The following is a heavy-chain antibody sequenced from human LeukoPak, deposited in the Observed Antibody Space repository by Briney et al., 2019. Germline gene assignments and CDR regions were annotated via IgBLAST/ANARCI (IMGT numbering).Heavy chain of an antibody. J-gene: IGHJ5*02. CDR1: GFTFSSYG. CDR2: ISGTGSST. Sequence: PGGSLRLSCAASGFTFSSYGMHWVGQAPGKGLEWVSTISGTGSSTYYADSAKGRFTISRDNSKDTLFLQLNSLTAADTAMYFCAKASVAIPQYCNSWGQGTLVTVSS. V-gene: IGHV3-23*01. CDR3: AKASVAIPQYCNS. D-gene: IGHD2-2*02.